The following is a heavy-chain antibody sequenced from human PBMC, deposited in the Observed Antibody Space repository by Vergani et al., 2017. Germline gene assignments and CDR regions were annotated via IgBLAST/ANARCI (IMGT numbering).Heavy chain of an antibody. CDR2: IYPADSDT. CDR3: ASSLIAAAFALRY. J-gene: IGHJ4*02. V-gene: IGHV5-51*03. Sequence: EVQLVQSGAEVKKPGESLKISCKGSGYSFTSYWIGWVRQMPGKGLEWMGLIYPADSDTRYSPSFQGHVTISADKSISTAYLQWSSLKASDTTMYYCASSLIAAAFALRYWGQGTLVTVSS. D-gene: IGHD6-13*01. CDR1: GYSFTSYW.